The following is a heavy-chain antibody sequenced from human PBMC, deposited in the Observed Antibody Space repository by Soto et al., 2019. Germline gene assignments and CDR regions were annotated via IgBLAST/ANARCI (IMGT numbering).Heavy chain of an antibody. CDR1: GFTFSSFG. CDR2: ISYDGSDE. CDR3: AKDTSPGVSASSSDY. J-gene: IGHJ4*02. V-gene: IGHV3-30*18. D-gene: IGHD2-2*01. Sequence: QVQLVESGGGVVQPGRSLRLSCAASGFTFSSFGMHLVRQAPGKGLEWVALISYDGSDEYYRDSVKGRFTISRDNSKNTLFLQVNSLRPEDTAVYYCAKDTSPGVSASSSDYWGQGALVTVSS.